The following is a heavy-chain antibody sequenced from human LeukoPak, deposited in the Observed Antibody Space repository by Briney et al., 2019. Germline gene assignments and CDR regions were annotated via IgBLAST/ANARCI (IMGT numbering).Heavy chain of an antibody. D-gene: IGHD1-26*01. Sequence: GGSLRLSCAASGFTFSSYAMSWVRQAPGKGLEWVSGISGSAGGTYYADSVKGRFTISRDNSKNTLYLQMNSLRAEDTAVYYCARKLYSDNSHDAFDIWGQGTMVIVSS. CDR3: ARKLYSDNSHDAFDI. CDR2: ISGSAGGT. J-gene: IGHJ3*02. V-gene: IGHV3-23*01. CDR1: GFTFSSYA.